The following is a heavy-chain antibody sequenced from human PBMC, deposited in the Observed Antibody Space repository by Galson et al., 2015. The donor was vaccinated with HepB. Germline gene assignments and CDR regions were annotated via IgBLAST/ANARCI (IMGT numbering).Heavy chain of an antibody. D-gene: IGHD6-19*01. V-gene: IGHV3-30*04. CDR2: ISYDGSNK. J-gene: IGHJ4*02. CDR1: GFTFSSYA. Sequence: SLRLSCAASGFTFSSYAMHWVRQAPGKGLEWVAVISYDGSNKYYADSVKGRFTISRDNSKNTLYLQMNSLRAEDTAVYYCATAVAGFGVSNYFDYWGQGTLVTVSS. CDR3: ATAVAGFGVSNYFDY.